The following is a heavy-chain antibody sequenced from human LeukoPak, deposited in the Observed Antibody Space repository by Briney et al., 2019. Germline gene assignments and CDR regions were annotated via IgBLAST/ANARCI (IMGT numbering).Heavy chain of an antibody. Sequence: GASVKVSCKASGYTFTGYYMHWVRQAPGQGLEWMGGIIPIFGTANYAQKFQGRVTITADESTSTAYMELSSLRSEDTAVYYCARTYYDYVWGSYRYIGWFDPWGQGTLVTVSS. V-gene: IGHV1-69*13. D-gene: IGHD3-16*02. CDR1: GYTFTGYY. CDR3: ARTYYDYVWGSYRYIGWFDP. J-gene: IGHJ5*02. CDR2: IIPIFGTA.